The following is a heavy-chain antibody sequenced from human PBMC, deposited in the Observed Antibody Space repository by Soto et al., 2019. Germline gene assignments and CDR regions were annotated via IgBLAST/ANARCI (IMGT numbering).Heavy chain of an antibody. CDR2: IGTAGDT. CDR3: ARGSDGSGGDHYYGIDV. D-gene: IGHD3-22*01. Sequence: EVQLVESGGGLVQPGGSLRLSCAASGFTFSNYEFHWVRQATGKGLEWVSAIGTAGDTYYPGSVKGRFTISREDAQNSLHLQMNSLRAGDTAVYYCARGSDGSGGDHYYGIDVWGQGTTVTVSS. J-gene: IGHJ6*02. V-gene: IGHV3-13*01. CDR1: GFTFSNYE.